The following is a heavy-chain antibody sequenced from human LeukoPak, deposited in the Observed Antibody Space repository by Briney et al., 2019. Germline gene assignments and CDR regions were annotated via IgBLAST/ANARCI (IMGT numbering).Heavy chain of an antibody. CDR1: GGSISSYY. CDR3: ARDLGSSWYGDAFDI. V-gene: IGHV4-4*07. CDR2: IYTSGST. Sequence: SETLSLTCTVSGGSISSYYWSWIRQPAGKGLEWIGRIYTSGSTNYNPSLKSRVTMSVDTSKNQFSLKLSSATAADTAVYYCARDLGSSWYGDAFDIWGQGTMVTVSS. D-gene: IGHD6-13*01. J-gene: IGHJ3*02.